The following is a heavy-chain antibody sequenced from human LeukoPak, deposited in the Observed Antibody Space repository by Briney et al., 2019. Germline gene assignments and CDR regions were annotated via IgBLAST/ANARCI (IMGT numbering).Heavy chain of an antibody. J-gene: IGHJ6*02. Sequence: SETLSLTCTVSGGSISSYYWSWIRQPPGKGLEWIGYIYYSGSTNYNPSLKSRVTISVDTSKNQFSLKLSSVTAADTAVYYCARDCELLEYYYGMDVWGQGTTVTVSS. CDR1: GGSISSYY. CDR3: ARDCELLEYYYGMDV. D-gene: IGHD1-26*01. CDR2: IYYSGST. V-gene: IGHV4-59*12.